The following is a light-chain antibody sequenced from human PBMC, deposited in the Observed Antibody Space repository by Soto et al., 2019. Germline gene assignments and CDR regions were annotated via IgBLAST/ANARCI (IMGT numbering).Light chain of an antibody. V-gene: IGKV3-20*01. Sequence: EIVLTQSPDTLSLSLEERATVSCRASQNVASYLAWYQHKPGQAPRLLIYGTSSRAIGIPGRFSGSASGTVFPHTISRVEPEDFAEYYCQQYAASPSTFGQGARM. CDR1: QNVASY. J-gene: IGKJ5*01. CDR3: QQYAASPST. CDR2: GTS.